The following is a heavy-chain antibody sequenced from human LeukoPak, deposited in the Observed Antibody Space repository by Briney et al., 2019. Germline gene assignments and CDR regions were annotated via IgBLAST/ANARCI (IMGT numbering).Heavy chain of an antibody. J-gene: IGHJ6*02. CDR1: GFTFSSYA. V-gene: IGHV3-23*01. Sequence: SGGSLRLSCAASGFTFSSYAMSWVRQAPGKGLEWVSVISGSGGSTYYADSVKGRFTISRDNSKNTLYLQMNSLRAEDTAVYYCAKDTASDYYYGMDVWGQGTTVTVSS. CDR2: ISGSGGST. CDR3: AKDTASDYYYGMDV.